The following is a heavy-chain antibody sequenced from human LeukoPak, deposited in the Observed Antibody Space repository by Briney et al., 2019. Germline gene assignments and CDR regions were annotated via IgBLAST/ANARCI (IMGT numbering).Heavy chain of an antibody. J-gene: IGHJ4*02. CDR2: ISGSGGST. V-gene: IGHV3-23*01. CDR1: GFTVSSNY. D-gene: IGHD3-22*01. Sequence: PGGSLRLSCAASGFTVSSNYMSWVRQAPGKGLEWVSAISGSGGSTYYADSVKGRFTISRDNSKNTLYLQMNSLRAEDTAVYYCAKGRNYYDSSGYDYWGQGTLVTVSS. CDR3: AKGRNYYDSSGYDY.